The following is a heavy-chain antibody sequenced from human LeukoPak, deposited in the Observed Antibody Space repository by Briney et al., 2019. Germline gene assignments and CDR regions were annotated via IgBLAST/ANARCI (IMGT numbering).Heavy chain of an antibody. Sequence: PSETLSLTCTVSGCSISSGDYYWSWIRQPPGKGLEWIGYIYYSGSTYYNPSLKSRVTISVDTSKNQFSLKLSSVTAADTAVYYCARAFLTYYYDSSGYYYFDYWGQGTLVTVSS. CDR1: GCSISSGDYY. D-gene: IGHD3-22*01. V-gene: IGHV4-30-4*01. J-gene: IGHJ4*02. CDR3: ARAFLTYYYDSSGYYYFDY. CDR2: IYYSGST.